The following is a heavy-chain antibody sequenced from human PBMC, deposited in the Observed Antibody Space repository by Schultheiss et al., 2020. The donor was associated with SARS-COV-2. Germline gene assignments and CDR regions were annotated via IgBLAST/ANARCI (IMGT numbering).Heavy chain of an antibody. Sequence: GGSLRLSCAASGFTFSSYAMSWVRQAPGKGLEWVSVIYSGGSTYYADSVKGRFTISRDNSKNTLYLQMNSLRAEDTAVYYCARRDYYGSGKYYWGQGTLVTVSS. CDR1: GFTFSSYA. CDR3: ARRDYYGSGKYY. CDR2: IYSGGST. V-gene: IGHV3-66*01. J-gene: IGHJ4*02. D-gene: IGHD3-10*01.